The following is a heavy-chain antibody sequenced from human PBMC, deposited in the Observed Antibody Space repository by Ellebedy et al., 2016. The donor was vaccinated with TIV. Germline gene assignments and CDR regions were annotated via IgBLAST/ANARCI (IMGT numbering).Heavy chain of an antibody. D-gene: IGHD3-10*02. CDR1: GLTVSTNY. CDR3: ARASFYDVDLSGWYFDF. J-gene: IGHJ2*01. V-gene: IGHV3-66*01. CDR2: IYSGDDT. Sequence: GGSLRLSCAASGLTVSTNYMNWVRQAPGKGLEWLSSIYSGDDTYYADSVKGRFYISRDSSENTLYLQMSSLKGEDTAVYYCARASFYDVDLSGWYFDFWGRGTLVTVSS.